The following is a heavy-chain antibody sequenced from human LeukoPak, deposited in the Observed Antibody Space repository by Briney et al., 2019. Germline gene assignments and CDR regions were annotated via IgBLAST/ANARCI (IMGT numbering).Heavy chain of an antibody. CDR1: GASIISTHY. CDR2: IDSSGST. V-gene: IGHV4-39*01. J-gene: IGHJ5*02. CDR3: ARNFDDSGYHYDP. D-gene: IGHD3-22*01. Sequence: SETLSLTCIVSGASIISTHYWAWIRQSPGGGLELIGSIDSSGSTYFNPSLKSRITNSVDTTKNQFSLNVKSMTAADTAVYFCARNFDDSGYHYDPWGQGTLVTVSS.